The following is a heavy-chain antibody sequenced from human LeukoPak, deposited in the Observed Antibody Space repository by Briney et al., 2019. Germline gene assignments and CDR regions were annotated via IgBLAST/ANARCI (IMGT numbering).Heavy chain of an antibody. CDR2: ISYDVGKK. J-gene: IGHJ4*02. V-gene: IGHV3-30*18. CDR3: AKDDYYDTSGYRD. D-gene: IGHD3-22*01. CDR1: GFTFRSYG. Sequence: GGSLRLSCAASGFTFRSYGMHWVRQAPGKGLEWVAVISYDVGKKYYADSVKGRFTISRDNSKNTLYLQMNSLRAEDTAVYYCAKDDYYDTSGYRDWGQGTLVTVSS.